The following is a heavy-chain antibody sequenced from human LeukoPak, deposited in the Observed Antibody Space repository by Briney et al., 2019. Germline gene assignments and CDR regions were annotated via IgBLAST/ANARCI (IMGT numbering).Heavy chain of an antibody. CDR1: GYTFTDYY. CDR3: AREQAAAGINYYYYYMDV. V-gene: IGHV1-2*02. D-gene: IGHD6-13*01. J-gene: IGHJ6*03. Sequence: GASVKVSCKASGYTFTDYYIHWLRQARGQGLEWMGWIIPNNGGTNYAPKFRGRVTMTRDTSISTAYMELSRPRSDDTAVYYCAREQAAAGINYYYYYMDVWGKGTTVTVSS. CDR2: IIPNNGGT.